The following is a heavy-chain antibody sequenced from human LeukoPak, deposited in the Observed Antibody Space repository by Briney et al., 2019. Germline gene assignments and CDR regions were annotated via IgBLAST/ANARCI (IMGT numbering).Heavy chain of an antibody. Sequence: GGSLRLSCAASGFTFSGSAMHWVRQASGKGLEWVGRIRSKANSYATAYATSMKGRFTISRDDSKNTAYLQMNSLRAEDTAVYYCARDRGGADDFWSGYYTGYFDYWGQGALVTVSS. CDR2: IRSKANSYAT. D-gene: IGHD3-3*01. CDR3: ARDRGGADDFWSGYYTGYFDY. V-gene: IGHV3-73*01. J-gene: IGHJ4*02. CDR1: GFTFSGSA.